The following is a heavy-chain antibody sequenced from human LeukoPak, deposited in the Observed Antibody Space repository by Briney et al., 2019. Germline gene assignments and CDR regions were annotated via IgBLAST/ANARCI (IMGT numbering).Heavy chain of an antibody. CDR1: GFTFSNAW. Sequence: TGGSLRLSCAASGFTFSNAWMSWVRQAPGKGLEWVGRIKSKTHGGTTDYAAPVKGRFTISRDDLKNTLYLQMNSLKTEDTAVYYCTTDVTMIVVVSTRYYFDYWGQGTLVTVSS. CDR3: TTDVTMIVVVSTRYYFDY. J-gene: IGHJ4*02. CDR2: IKSKTHGGTT. V-gene: IGHV3-15*01. D-gene: IGHD3-22*01.